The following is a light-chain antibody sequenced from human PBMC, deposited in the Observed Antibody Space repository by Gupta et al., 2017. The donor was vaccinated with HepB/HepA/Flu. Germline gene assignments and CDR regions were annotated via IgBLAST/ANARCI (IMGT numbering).Light chain of an antibody. CDR1: SSDVGGYNY. CDR3: SSYTSSSTLVV. J-gene: IGLJ3*02. V-gene: IGLV2-14*01. CDR2: DVS. Sequence: QSALTQPASVSGSPGQSITISCPGTSSDVGGYNYVSWYQQHPVKAPKLIIYDVSNRPSGVSNRFSGSKSGNTASLTISGLQAEDEADYYCSSYTSSSTLVVFGGGTKLTVL.